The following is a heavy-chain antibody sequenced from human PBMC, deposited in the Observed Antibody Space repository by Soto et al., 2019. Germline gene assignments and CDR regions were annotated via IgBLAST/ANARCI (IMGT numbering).Heavy chain of an antibody. CDR2: ISVYSGNT. CDR1: GYTFTSYG. D-gene: IGHD3-22*01. Sequence: ASVKVSFKASGYTFTSYGISWVRQAPGQGLEWIGWISVYSGNTNYAQKFQERVTITRDMSTSTAYMELSSLRSEDTAVYYCAADIYDSSGYYYYYYYGMDVWGQGTTVTVSS. CDR3: AADIYDSSGYYYYYYYGMDV. V-gene: IGHV1-18*01. J-gene: IGHJ6*02.